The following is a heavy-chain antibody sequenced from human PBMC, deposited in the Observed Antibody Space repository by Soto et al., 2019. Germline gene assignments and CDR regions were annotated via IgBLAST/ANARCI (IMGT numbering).Heavy chain of an antibody. V-gene: IGHV1-69*01. CDR2: IVPLPGTT. CDR1: GGTFTKYA. Sequence: QVQLVQSGAAVRKPGSSVKVSCKASGGTFTKYAITWVRQAPRQGLEWMGGIVPLPGTTNYAQKFRGRVTISADESTSTAYLELSSLRSEDTAVHYCESGVGGLGGSSGWPDYAFDVWGQGTMVIVSS. D-gene: IGHD6-19*01. CDR3: ESGVGGLGGSSGWPDYAFDV. J-gene: IGHJ3*01.